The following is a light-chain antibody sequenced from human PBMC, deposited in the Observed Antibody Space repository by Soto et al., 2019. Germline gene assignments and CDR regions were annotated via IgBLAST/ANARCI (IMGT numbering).Light chain of an antibody. CDR2: DAS. CDR1: QSVTDF. CDR3: QQRSKWPLT. J-gene: IGKJ4*02. Sequence: EIAFTTSPATLSSSPAARVTLACRASQSVTDFLAWYQQKPGQAPRLLIYDASTRATGIPARFSGSGSGTDFTLTISSLEPEDFAVYYCQQRSKWPLTFGGGTKVDIK. V-gene: IGKV3-11*01.